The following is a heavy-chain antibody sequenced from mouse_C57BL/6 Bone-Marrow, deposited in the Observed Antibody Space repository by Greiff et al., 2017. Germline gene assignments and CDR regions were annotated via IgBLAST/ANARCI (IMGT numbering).Heavy chain of an antibody. Sequence: VQLKESGAELVRPGSSVKMSCKTSGYTFTSYGINWVKQRPGQGLEWIGYIYIGNGYTEYNVKFKGKATLTSDTSSSTAYMQLSSLASEDSAIYFCARRIRGYFDVWGKGTTVTVSS. CDR1: GYTFTSYG. CDR2: IYIGNGYT. D-gene: IGHD3-2*02. V-gene: IGHV1-58*01. J-gene: IGHJ1*03. CDR3: ARRIRGYFDV.